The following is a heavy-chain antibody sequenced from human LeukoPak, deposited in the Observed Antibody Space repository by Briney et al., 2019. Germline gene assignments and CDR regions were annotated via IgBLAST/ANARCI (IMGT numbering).Heavy chain of an antibody. CDR1: GGSISSGDYY. J-gene: IGHJ5*02. CDR3: ARDSYSSGWGFDP. V-gene: IGHV4-30-4*01. Sequence: SQTLSLTCTVSGGSISSGDYYWSWIRQPPGKGLEWIGYIYYSGSTYYNPPLKSRVTISVDTSKNQFSLKLSSVTAADTAVYYCARDSYSSGWGFDPWGQGTLVTVSS. D-gene: IGHD6-19*01. CDR2: IYYSGST.